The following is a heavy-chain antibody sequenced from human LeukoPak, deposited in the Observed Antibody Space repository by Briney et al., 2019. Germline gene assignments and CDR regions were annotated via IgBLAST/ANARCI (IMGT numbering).Heavy chain of an antibody. V-gene: IGHV1-69*04. Sequence: SVKVSFKASGGTFSSYAISWVRHAPGQGPEWMGRIIPILGIANYAQKLQGRVTITADKSTSTAYMELSILRSEDTVVYYSTRDRDSRRWYSNYWGQGTLVTVSS. CDR1: GGTFSSYA. J-gene: IGHJ4*02. D-gene: IGHD6-13*01. CDR2: IIPILGIA. CDR3: TRDRDSRRWYSNY.